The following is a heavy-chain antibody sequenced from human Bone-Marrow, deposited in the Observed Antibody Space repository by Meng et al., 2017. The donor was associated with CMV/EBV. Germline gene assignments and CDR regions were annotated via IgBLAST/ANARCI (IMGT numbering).Heavy chain of an antibody. CDR3: AKDSPAARRNYYGMDV. D-gene: IGHD6-6*01. CDR2: ISGSGGST. CDR1: GFTFSSYA. J-gene: IGHJ6*02. V-gene: IGHV3-23*01. Sequence: ASLKISCAASGFTFSSYAMSWVRQAPGKGLEWVSAISGSGGSTYYADSVKGRFTISRDNSKNTLYLQMNSLRAEDTAVYYCAKDSPAARRNYYGMDVWGQGTTVTVSS.